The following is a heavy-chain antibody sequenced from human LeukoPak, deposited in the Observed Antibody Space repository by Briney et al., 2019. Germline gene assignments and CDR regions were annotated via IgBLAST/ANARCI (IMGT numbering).Heavy chain of an antibody. D-gene: IGHD3-22*01. CDR2: IKQGGSEI. J-gene: IGHJ3*02. CDR3: AKSLYHYDSSGYRAFDI. CDR1: GFTFNYYW. V-gene: IGHV3-7*01. Sequence: GGSLRLSCAASGFTFNYYWMNWVRQAPGKGLEWVANIKQGGSEIYYVDSVKGRFTISRDNAKNSLYLQMNSLRAEDTAVYYCAKSLYHYDSSGYRAFDIWGQGTMVTVSS.